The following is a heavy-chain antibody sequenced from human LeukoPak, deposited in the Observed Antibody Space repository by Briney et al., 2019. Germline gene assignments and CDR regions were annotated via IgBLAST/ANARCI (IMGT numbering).Heavy chain of an antibody. CDR3: ARGIAVAGRSPDYFDY. CDR2: MSYSEST. J-gene: IGHJ4*02. Sequence: PSETLSLTCTVSGDSVTNYYWSWVRQPPGKGLQWIGYMSYSESTNYGPSLKSRVTISIDTSKNQFSLRLNSVTATDTAVYYCARGIAVAGRSPDYFDYWGQGALVTVSS. D-gene: IGHD6-19*01. V-gene: IGHV4-59*02. CDR1: GDSVTNYY.